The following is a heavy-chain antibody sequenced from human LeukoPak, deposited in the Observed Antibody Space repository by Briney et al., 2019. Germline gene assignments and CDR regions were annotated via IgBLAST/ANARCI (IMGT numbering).Heavy chain of an antibody. D-gene: IGHD2-2*01. CDR1: GYTFTSYD. V-gene: IGHV1-8*01. Sequence: ASVKVSCKASGYTFTSYDINWVRQATGQGLEWMGWMNPNSGNTGYAQKFQGRVTMTRNTSISTAYMELSSLRSEDTAVYYCARVPSYLPEYGMDVWGQGALVTVSS. CDR3: ARVPSYLPEYGMDV. J-gene: IGHJ6*02. CDR2: MNPNSGNT.